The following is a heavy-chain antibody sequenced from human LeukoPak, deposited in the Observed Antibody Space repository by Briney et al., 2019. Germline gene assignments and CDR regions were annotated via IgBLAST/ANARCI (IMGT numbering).Heavy chain of an antibody. CDR2: TYYSGST. D-gene: IGHD1-1*01. CDR1: GGSISSYY. CDR3: ARLTTSFRAFHI. V-gene: IGHV4-30-4*01. J-gene: IGHJ3*02. Sequence: SETLSLTCTVSGGSISSYYWSWIRQPPGKGLEWIGYTYYSGSTYYNPSLKSRVTISVDTSKNQFSLMLSSATAADTAVYYCARLTTSFRAFHIWGQGTMVTVSS.